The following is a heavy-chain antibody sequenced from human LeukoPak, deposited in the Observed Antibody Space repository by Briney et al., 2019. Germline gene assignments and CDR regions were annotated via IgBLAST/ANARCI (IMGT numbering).Heavy chain of an antibody. CDR2: ISGSSSYI. V-gene: IGHV3-21*04. CDR1: GFTFSTYN. D-gene: IGHD3-3*01. CDR3: ARGPSGMVTYFDY. J-gene: IGHJ4*02. Sequence: GGSLRLSCAASGFTFSTYNMNWVRQAPGKGLEWVSSISGSSSYIYYADSVKGRFSISRDNAKNSLYLQMNSLRAEDTAVYYCARGPSGMVTYFDYWGQGTLVTVSS.